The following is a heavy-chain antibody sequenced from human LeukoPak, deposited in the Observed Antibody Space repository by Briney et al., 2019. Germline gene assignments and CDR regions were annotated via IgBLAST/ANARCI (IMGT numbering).Heavy chain of an antibody. V-gene: IGHV3-48*03. CDR3: ARGNYCSGGSCYQTASFDY. D-gene: IGHD2-15*01. J-gene: IGHJ4*02. CDR1: GFTFSSYE. CDR2: ISSSGSTI. Sequence: GGSLRLSCAASGFTFSSYEMNWVRQAPGKGLEWVSYISSSGSTIYYADSVKGRFTFSRDNAKNSLYLQMNSLRAEDTAVYYCARGNYCSGGSCYQTASFDYWGQGALVTVSS.